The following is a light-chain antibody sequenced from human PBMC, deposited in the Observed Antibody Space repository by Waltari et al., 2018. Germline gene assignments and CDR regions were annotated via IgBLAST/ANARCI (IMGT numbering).Light chain of an antibody. V-gene: IGKV1-5*03. CDR3: QQYNSYSTT. Sequence: DIQMTQFPSTLSASVGDRVTITCRASQDIITWLAWYQQKPGKAPNLLIFKASSLESGVPSRFSGSGSGTEFTLTISSLQPDDFATYYCQQYNSYSTTFGGGTKVEVK. CDR2: KAS. J-gene: IGKJ4*01. CDR1: QDIITW.